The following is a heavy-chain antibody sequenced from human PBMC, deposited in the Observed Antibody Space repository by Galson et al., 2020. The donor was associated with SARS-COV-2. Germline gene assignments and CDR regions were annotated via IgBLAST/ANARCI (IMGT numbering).Heavy chain of an antibody. V-gene: IGHV4-61*02. D-gene: IGHD3-3*01. CDR2: IYTSGNT. Sequence: SETLSLTCTVSGASIRSGRYHWSWIRQPAGKGLESIGRIYTSGNTNYNPSLKSRVTISLDTSKNQVSLRLRSVTAADTAVYYCARGEFFEFNYYGMDVWGQGTTVTVSS. J-gene: IGHJ6*02. CDR1: GASIRSGRYH. CDR3: ARGEFFEFNYYGMDV.